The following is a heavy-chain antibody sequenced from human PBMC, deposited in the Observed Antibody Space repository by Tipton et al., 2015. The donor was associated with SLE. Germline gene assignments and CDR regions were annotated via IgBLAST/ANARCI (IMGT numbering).Heavy chain of an antibody. CDR3: AEVGYDFWSGYTNAFDI. CDR1: GGSISY. V-gene: IGHV4-39*07. D-gene: IGHD3-3*01. CDR2: IYYSGST. J-gene: IGHJ3*02. Sequence: TLSLTCTVSGGSISYWGWIRQPPGKGLEWIGSIYYSGSTYYNPSLKSRVTISVDTSKNQFSLKLSSVTAADTAVYYCAEVGYDFWSGYTNAFDIWGQGTMVTVSS.